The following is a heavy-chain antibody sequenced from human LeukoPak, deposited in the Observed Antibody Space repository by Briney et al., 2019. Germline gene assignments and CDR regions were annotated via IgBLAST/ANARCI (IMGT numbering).Heavy chain of an antibody. D-gene: IGHD3-3*01. CDR1: GYTFTSYG. J-gene: IGHJ4*02. CDR2: INPNSGGT. V-gene: IGHV1-2*02. CDR3: ARDNFWSGLNYFDY. Sequence: ASVKVSCKASGYTFTSYGISWVRQAPGQGLEWMGWINPNSGGTNYAQKFQGRVTMTRDTSISTAYMELSRLRSDDTAVYYCARDNFWSGLNYFDYWGQGTLVTVSS.